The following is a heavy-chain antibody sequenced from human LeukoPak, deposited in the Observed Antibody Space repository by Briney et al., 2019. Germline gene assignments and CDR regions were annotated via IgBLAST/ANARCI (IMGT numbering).Heavy chain of an antibody. D-gene: IGHD6-13*01. CDR1: GGSFSGYY. J-gene: IGHJ5*02. CDR2: INHSGST. V-gene: IGHV4-34*01. Sequence: SETLSLTCAVYGGSFSGYYWSWIRQPPGKGLEWIGEINHSGSTNYNPSLKSRVTISVDMSKNQFSLKLSSVTAADTAVYYCARGYRSIAAVRVNNWFDPWGQGTLVTVSS. CDR3: ARGYRSIAAVRVNNWFDP.